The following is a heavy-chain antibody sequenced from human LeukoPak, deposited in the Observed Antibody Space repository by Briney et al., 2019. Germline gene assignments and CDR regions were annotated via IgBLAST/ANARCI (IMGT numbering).Heavy chain of an antibody. CDR1: GFTLSSHW. D-gene: IGHD3-22*01. CDR3: ARDTYYYDSSDYYFPGGFDY. J-gene: IGHJ4*02. V-gene: IGHV3-7*01. CDR2: IKQDGSEK. Sequence: PGGSLTLSCAASGFTLSSHWMSWVRPAPGKGLEWVANIKQDGSEKYYVGSVKGRFTISRDNARNSLYLQMISLRAEDTAVYYCARDTYYYDSSDYYFPGGFDYWGQGTLVTVSS.